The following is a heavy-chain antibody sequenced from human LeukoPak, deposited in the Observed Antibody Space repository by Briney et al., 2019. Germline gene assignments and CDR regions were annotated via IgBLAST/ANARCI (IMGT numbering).Heavy chain of an antibody. CDR3: ARGYDYFHGMDV. CDR2: MNPNSGYT. V-gene: IGHV1-8*02. J-gene: IGHJ6*02. Sequence: ASVKVSCKASGYTFINYDINWVRQAPGQGLEYMGRMNPNSGYTGSAQKFHGRVTMTRDTSIQTACLELTTLTSDDTAVYYCARGYDYFHGMDVWGQGTTVSVSS. CDR1: GYTFINYD.